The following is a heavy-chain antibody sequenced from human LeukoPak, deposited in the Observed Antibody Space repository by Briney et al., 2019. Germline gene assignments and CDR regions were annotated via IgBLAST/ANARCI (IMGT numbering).Heavy chain of an antibody. CDR1: GGTFSSYA. CDR3: ARDRVVTDLYYYYGMDV. J-gene: IGHJ6*02. CDR2: IIPILGIA. V-gene: IGHV1-69*04. D-gene: IGHD2-21*02. Sequence: SVKVSCKASGGTFSSYAISWVRQAPGQGLEWMGRIIPILGIANYAQKFQGRVTITADKSTGTAYMELSSLRSEDTAVYYCARDRVVTDLYYYYGMDVWGQGTTVTVSS.